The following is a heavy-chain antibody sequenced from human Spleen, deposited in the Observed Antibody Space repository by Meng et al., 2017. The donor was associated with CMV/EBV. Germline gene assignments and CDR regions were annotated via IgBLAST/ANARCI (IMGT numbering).Heavy chain of an antibody. Sequence: GGSLRLSCAASGFTFGSFALHWVRQAPGKGLEWVALISYDGDNEYYADSVKGRFTISRENSKNTLFLQMNSLRAEDTAVYYCARDVTYYYDYYGMDVWGQGTTVTVSS. CDR3: ARDVTYYYDYYGMDV. CDR2: ISYDGDNE. CDR1: GFTFGSFA. D-gene: IGHD4-11*01. V-gene: IGHV3-30-3*01. J-gene: IGHJ6*02.